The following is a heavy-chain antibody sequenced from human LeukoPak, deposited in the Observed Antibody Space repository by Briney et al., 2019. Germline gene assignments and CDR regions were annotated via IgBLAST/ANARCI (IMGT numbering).Heavy chain of an antibody. V-gene: IGHV4-30-4*01. CDR3: ARGLDYYESSGLRDY. J-gene: IGHJ4*02. D-gene: IGHD3-22*01. CDR2: IYYSGST. CDR1: GGSISSGDYY. Sequence: SETLSLTCTVSGGSISSGDYYWSWIRQPPGKGLEWIAYIYYSGSTYYKRSLKSRVTISVDRSKNQCSLKLSSVTAADKAVYYCARGLDYYESSGLRDYWGQGTLV.